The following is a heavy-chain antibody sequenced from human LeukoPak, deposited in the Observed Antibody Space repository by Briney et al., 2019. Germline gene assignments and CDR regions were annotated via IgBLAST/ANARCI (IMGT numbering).Heavy chain of an antibody. V-gene: IGHV1-69*01. D-gene: IGHD3-3*01. CDR2: FIPIFGTA. CDR1: GCTFSSYA. Sequence: ASVKVSCKASGCTFSSYAISWVRQAPGQGLEWMGVFIPIFGTANYAQKFQGRVTITADGSTSTAYMELSSLRAEDTAVYYCTRDRVTIFGVVTYRHWFAPWGKGTLVTVSS. J-gene: IGHJ5*02. CDR3: TRDRVTIFGVVTYRHWFAP.